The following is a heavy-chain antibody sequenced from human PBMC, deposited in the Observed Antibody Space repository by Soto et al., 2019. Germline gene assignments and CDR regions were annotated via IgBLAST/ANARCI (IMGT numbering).Heavy chain of an antibody. CDR3: VGRTGDGSGKPYYYYYMDV. V-gene: IGHV3-53*04. J-gene: IGHJ6*03. CDR1: GFTVSSNY. D-gene: IGHD3-10*01. CDR2: IYSGGST. Sequence: EVQLVESGGGLVQPGGSLRLSCAASGFTVSSNYMSWVRQAPGKGLEWVSVIYSGGSTYYADSVKGRFTISRHNSKNTLYLQMNSLRAEDTAVYYCVGRTGDGSGKPYYYYYMDVWGKGTTVTVSS.